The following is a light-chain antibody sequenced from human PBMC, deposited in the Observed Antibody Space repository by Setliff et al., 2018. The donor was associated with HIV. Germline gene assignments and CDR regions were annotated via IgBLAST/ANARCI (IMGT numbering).Light chain of an antibody. CDR1: SGDVGGYDY. CDR2: EVG. J-gene: IGLJ1*01. CDR3: CSYTSSTTLV. V-gene: IGLV2-14*01. Sequence: QSVLTQPASVSGSPGQSITISCTGTSGDVGGYDYVSWYQQHPGKVPKLMLYEVGNRPSGVSNRFSGSKSGNTASLTISGLQAEDEADYYCCSYTSSTTLVFGTGTKVTVL.